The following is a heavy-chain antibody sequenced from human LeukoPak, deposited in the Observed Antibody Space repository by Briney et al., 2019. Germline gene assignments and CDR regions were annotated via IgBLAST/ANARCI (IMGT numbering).Heavy chain of an antibody. CDR1: GFTFSSHG. J-gene: IGHJ4*02. Sequence: GGSLRLSCAASGFTFSSHGVHWVRQAPGKGLEWVAVIWYDASNKYYADSVKGRFTVSRDNSKNTLYLQMNSLRAEDTAMYYCARNLRKYGRNSEYFDYWGQGTVVTVSS. D-gene: IGHD4-23*01. V-gene: IGHV3-33*01. CDR2: IWYDASNK. CDR3: ARNLRKYGRNSEYFDY.